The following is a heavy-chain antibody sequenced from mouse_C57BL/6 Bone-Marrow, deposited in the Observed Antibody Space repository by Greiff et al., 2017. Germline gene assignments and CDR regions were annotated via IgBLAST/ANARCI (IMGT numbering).Heavy chain of an antibody. J-gene: IGHJ3*01. CDR1: GYTFTSYG. CDR2: IYPRSGNT. Sequence: VQLQQSGAELARPGASVKLSSKASGYTFTSYGISWVKQRTGQGLEWIGEIYPRSGNTYYNEKFKGKATLTADKSSSTAYMELRSLTSEDSAVYFCALLPFLPWFAYWGQGTLVTVSA. D-gene: IGHD2-1*01. V-gene: IGHV1-81*01. CDR3: ALLPFLPWFAY.